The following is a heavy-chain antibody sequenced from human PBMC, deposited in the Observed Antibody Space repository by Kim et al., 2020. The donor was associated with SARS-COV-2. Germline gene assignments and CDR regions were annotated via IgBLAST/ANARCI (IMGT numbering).Heavy chain of an antibody. CDR3: ARDPASNMVRGVTASAFDI. CDR2: IIPIFGTA. CDR1: GGTFSRYA. J-gene: IGHJ3*02. Sequence: SVKVSCKASGGTFSRYAISWVRQAPGQGLEWMGGIIPIFGTANYAQKFQGRVTITADESTSTAYMELSSLRSEDTAVYYCARDPASNMVRGVTASAFDIWGQGTMVTVSS. V-gene: IGHV1-69*13. D-gene: IGHD3-10*01.